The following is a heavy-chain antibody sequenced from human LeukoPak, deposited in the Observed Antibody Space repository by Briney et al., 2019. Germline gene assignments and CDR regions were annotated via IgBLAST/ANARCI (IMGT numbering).Heavy chain of an antibody. CDR3: SRKATFGMDV. D-gene: IGHD3-3*01. V-gene: IGHV4-39*01. CDR2: IYYNRGT. CDR1: SDSISNSAYH. J-gene: IGHJ6*02. Sequence: SETLSLTCTVSSDSISNSAYHWGWIRQPPGRGLEWIGTIYYNRGTYYNPSLKSRVTISVDTSKNQFSLKLSSVTPEDTAVYYCSRKATFGMDVWGQGTTVTVSS.